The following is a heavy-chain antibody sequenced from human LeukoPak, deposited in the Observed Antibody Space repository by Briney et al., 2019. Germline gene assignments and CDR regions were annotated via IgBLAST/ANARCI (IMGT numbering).Heavy chain of an antibody. CDR3: ARSGYSYGGQIDY. CDR2: IIPIFGTA. V-gene: IGHV1-69*05. Sequence: SVKVSCKASGGTFSSYAISWVRQAPGQGLEWMGRIIPIFGTANYAQKFQGRVTITTDESTSTAYIELSSLRSEDTAVYYCARSGYSYGGQIDYWGQGTLVTVSS. J-gene: IGHJ4*02. CDR1: GGTFSSYA. D-gene: IGHD5-18*01.